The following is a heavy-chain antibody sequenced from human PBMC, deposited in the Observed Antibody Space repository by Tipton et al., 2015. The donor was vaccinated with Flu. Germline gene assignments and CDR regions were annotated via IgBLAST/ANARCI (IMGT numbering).Heavy chain of an antibody. V-gene: IGHV4-38-2*02. CDR1: GDSIGYPYF. Sequence: TLSLTCSVSGDSIGYPYFWGWIRQAPGKGLEWIGNIHRSGNGYYNPSLKSRVTMSVDSSKNQFSLRLTSVTAADTALYYCARDPSLGMPDYFDYWGQGILVTASS. CDR3: ARDPSLGMPDYFDY. J-gene: IGHJ4*02. D-gene: IGHD2-2*01. CDR2: IHRSGNG.